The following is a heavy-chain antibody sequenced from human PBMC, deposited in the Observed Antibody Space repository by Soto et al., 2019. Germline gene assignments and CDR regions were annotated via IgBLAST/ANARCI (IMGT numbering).Heavy chain of an antibody. CDR1: GGSISSSSYY. Sequence: SETLSLTCTVSGGSISSSSYYWGWIRQPPGKGLEWIGSIYYSGSTYYNPSLKSRVTISVDTSKNQFSLKLSSVTAADTAVYYCARNPFDFWSGYYMSNFDYWGQGTLVT. J-gene: IGHJ4*02. V-gene: IGHV4-39*01. CDR2: IYYSGST. D-gene: IGHD3-3*01. CDR3: ARNPFDFWSGYYMSNFDY.